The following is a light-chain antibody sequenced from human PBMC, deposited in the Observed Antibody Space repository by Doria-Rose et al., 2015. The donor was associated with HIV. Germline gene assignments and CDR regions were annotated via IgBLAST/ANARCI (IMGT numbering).Light chain of an antibody. CDR3: QQYYSGYT. V-gene: IGKV4-1*01. J-gene: IGKJ2*01. CDR2: WAS. CDR1: QSVLYSSNTQNY. Sequence: GDSATITCKSSQSVLYSSNTQNYLAWYQHKPGQPPKLLIYWASTRESGVPDRFSGSGSGTDFTLTISSLQAEDVAVYYCQQYYSGYTFGQGTKLEIK.